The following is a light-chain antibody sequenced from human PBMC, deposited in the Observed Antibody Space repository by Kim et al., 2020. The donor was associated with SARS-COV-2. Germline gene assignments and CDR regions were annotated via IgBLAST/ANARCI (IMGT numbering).Light chain of an antibody. J-gene: IGKJ5*01. CDR1: QSVSST. V-gene: IGKV3-11*01. Sequence: LSPGERATRSCRASQSVSSTLAWYQQKPGQAPRLLIYDASNRATGIPARFSGSGSGTDFTLTISSLEPEDFAVYYCQQRANWPITFGQGTRLEIK. CDR3: QQRANWPIT. CDR2: DAS.